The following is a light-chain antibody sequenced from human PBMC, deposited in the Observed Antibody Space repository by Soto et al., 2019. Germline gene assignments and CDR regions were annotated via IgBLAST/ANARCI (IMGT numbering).Light chain of an antibody. J-gene: IGLJ2*01. CDR3: VSHSSSSAPVV. V-gene: IGLV2-14*01. CDR1: SSDVGGYNH. CDR2: EVR. Sequence: QSALTQPASVSGSPGQSITISCTGTSSDVGGYNHVSWYQQHPGKAPKLIIYEVRNRPSGVSNRFSGSKSGNTASLTISGLQAEDEAAYFCVSHSSSSAPVVFGGGTKLTVL.